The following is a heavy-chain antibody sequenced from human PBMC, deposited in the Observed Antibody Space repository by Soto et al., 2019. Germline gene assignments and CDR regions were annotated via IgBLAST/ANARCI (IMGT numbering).Heavy chain of an antibody. J-gene: IGHJ2*01. V-gene: IGHV3-53*02. CDR1: GFTVSSNY. D-gene: IGHD6-19*01. Sequence: EVQLVETGGGLIQPGGSLRLSCAASGFTVSSNYMSWVRQAPGKRLQWVSDIYSGGSTYYADSVKGRLTIPRDKSKNALYRQMNGLRPECTAVYYCAATSRGWTALTGQGYFDLWGRGTLVTVSS. CDR2: IYSGGST. CDR3: AATSRGWTALTGQGYFDL.